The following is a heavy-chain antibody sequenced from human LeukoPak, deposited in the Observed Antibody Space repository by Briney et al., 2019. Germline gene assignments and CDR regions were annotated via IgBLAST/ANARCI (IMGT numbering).Heavy chain of an antibody. J-gene: IGHJ4*02. CDR2: MYYSGRT. Sequence: PSETLFLTCTVSGGSISSSSYYCGWIRQPPGKGLEWIGGMYYSGRTYYNPSLKSRVTISVDTSKNQFSLKINSVTAADTAMYYCARHSSSTSWNFDYWGQGTLVTVSS. CDR1: GGSISSSSYY. D-gene: IGHD6-13*01. CDR3: ARHSSSTSWNFDY. V-gene: IGHV4-39*01.